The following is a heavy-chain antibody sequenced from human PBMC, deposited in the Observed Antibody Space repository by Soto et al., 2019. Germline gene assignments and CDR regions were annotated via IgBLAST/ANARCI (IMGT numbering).Heavy chain of an antibody. CDR2: IYWDDDK. CDR3: AHGESEKARYSSGWRFDY. V-gene: IGHV2-5*02. J-gene: IGHJ4*02. CDR1: GFSLSTSGVG. Sequence: SGPTLVKPTQTLTLTCTFSGFSLSTSGVGVGWIRQPPGKALEWLALIYWDDDKRYSPSLKSRLTITKDTSKNQVVLTMTNMDPVDTATYYCAHGESEKARYSSGWRFDYWGQGTLVTVSS. D-gene: IGHD6-19*01.